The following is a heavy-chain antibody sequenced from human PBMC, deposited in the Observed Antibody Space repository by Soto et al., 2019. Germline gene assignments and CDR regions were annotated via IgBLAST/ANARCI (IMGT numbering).Heavy chain of an antibody. J-gene: IGHJ4*02. D-gene: IGHD3-16*01. Sequence: PGGSLRLSCAASGFTFRSFTMNWVRQAPGKGLEWVAVISYDGSKKYYADSVKGRLTISRDNSKNTLYLQMNSLRVEDTAVYYCVKDRVESGLGEVDYWGQGTLVTVSS. CDR2: ISYDGSKK. CDR1: GFTFRSFT. CDR3: VKDRVESGLGEVDY. V-gene: IGHV3-30*18.